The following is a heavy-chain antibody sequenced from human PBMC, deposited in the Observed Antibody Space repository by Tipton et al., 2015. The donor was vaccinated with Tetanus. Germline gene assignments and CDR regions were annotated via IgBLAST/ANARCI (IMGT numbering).Heavy chain of an antibody. Sequence: SLRLSCAASGFIFSDSYMGWVRRAPGKGLEWVSFISSSGSTTDYADSVKGRFTLSRDNARNSLSLQMRSLRVEDTAVYYCAKATPPNYDFWSGYAYGMDVWGQGTTVTVSS. CDR3: AKATPPNYDFWSGYAYGMDV. CDR2: ISSSGSTT. V-gene: IGHV3-11*01. CDR1: GFIFSDSY. D-gene: IGHD3-3*01. J-gene: IGHJ6*02.